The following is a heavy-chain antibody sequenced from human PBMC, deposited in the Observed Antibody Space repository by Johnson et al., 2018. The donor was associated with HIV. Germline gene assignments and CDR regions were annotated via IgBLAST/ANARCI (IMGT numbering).Heavy chain of an antibody. V-gene: IGHV3-30*14. Sequence: QVQLMESGGGLVKPGGSLRLSCAASGFTFSSYAMHWVRQAPGKGLEWVAVISYDGSNKYYADSVKGRFTISRDDSKNTLYLQMNSLRAEDTAVYYCARACRDGYTCDAFDIWGQGTMVTVSS. CDR2: ISYDGSNK. D-gene: IGHD5-24*01. CDR3: ARACRDGYTCDAFDI. CDR1: GFTFSSYA. J-gene: IGHJ3*02.